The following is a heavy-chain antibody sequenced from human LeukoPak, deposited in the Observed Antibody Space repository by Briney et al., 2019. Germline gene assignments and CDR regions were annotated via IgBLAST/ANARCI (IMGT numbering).Heavy chain of an antibody. Sequence: GGSLRLSCAASGFTFSSYAMSWGRQAPRKGLEWVSAISGSGGSTYYADSVKSRFTISRDNSKNTLYLQMNSLRAEDTAVYYCAKVENFDWLLFFDYWGQGTLVTVSS. D-gene: IGHD3-9*01. CDR1: GFTFSSYA. CDR2: ISGSGGST. CDR3: AKVENFDWLLFFDY. J-gene: IGHJ4*02. V-gene: IGHV3-23*01.